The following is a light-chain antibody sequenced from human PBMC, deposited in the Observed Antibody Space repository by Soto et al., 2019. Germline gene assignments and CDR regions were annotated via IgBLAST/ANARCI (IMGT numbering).Light chain of an antibody. J-gene: IGLJ3*02. CDR3: QSYDSRLSGWV. CDR1: TSNIGAIYD. Sequence: QSVLTQPPSVSGAPGQRVTISCTGSTSNIGAIYDVHWYQQLPGTAPKLLIYGNSNRPSGVPDRFSGSKSGTSASLAITGLRAEDEADYYCQSYDSRLSGWVFGGGTKLTVL. V-gene: IGLV1-40*01. CDR2: GNS.